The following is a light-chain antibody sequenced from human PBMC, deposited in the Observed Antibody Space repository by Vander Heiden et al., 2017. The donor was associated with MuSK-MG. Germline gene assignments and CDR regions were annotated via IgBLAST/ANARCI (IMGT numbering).Light chain of an antibody. J-gene: IGKJ1*01. V-gene: IGKV1-NL1*01. Sequence: DIQMTQSPSSLSASVGDRVTITCRASQGISNSLAWYQQKPGKAPKLLLYAASRLESGVPSRFSGSASGTDYTLTISILHPEDFTTYYCQLYESTPRTFGQGTKVEIK. CDR1: QGISNS. CDR3: QLYESTPRT. CDR2: AAS.